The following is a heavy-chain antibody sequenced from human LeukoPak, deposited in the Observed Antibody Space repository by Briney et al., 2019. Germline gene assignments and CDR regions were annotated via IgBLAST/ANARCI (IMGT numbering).Heavy chain of an antibody. D-gene: IGHD5-18*01. Sequence: GGSLRLFCAASGFTFSSYAMHWVRQAPGKGLEWVAVISYDGSNKYYADSVKGRFTISRDNSKNTLYLQMNSLRAEDTAVYYCARDLQLRAGYAFDIWGQGTMVTVSS. CDR1: GFTFSSYA. CDR3: ARDLQLRAGYAFDI. CDR2: ISYDGSNK. V-gene: IGHV3-30-3*01. J-gene: IGHJ3*02.